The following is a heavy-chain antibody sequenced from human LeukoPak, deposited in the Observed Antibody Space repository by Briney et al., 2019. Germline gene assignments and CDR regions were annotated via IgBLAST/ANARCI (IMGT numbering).Heavy chain of an antibody. V-gene: IGHV3-11*06. CDR1: GFTLSASY. CDR2: ISGNSGDI. Sequence: GGSLRLSCVASGFTLSASYMTWVRQPPGKGLEWLSYISGNSGDINYADSVKGRFTVSRDNAKNSLYLQMNSLRVEDTAVYYCARDPRTVRIWGQGTLVTVSS. D-gene: IGHD1-1*01. J-gene: IGHJ4*02. CDR3: ARDPRTVRI.